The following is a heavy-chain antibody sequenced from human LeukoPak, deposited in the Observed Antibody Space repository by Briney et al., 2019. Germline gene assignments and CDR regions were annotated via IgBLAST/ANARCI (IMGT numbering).Heavy chain of an antibody. D-gene: IGHD3-22*01. Sequence: GGSLRLSCAASGFTFSSYAMSWVRQAPGKGLEWVSAISGSGGSTYYADSVKGRFTISRDSSKNTVYLQMNSLRTEDTAVYTCARGLHGSAYSPVDYWGQGTLVTVSS. CDR3: ARGLHGSAYSPVDY. CDR2: ISGSGGST. CDR1: GFTFSSYA. V-gene: IGHV3-23*01. J-gene: IGHJ4*02.